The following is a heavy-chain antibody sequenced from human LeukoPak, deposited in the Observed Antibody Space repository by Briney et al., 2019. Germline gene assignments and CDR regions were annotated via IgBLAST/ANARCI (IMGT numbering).Heavy chain of an antibody. CDR3: ARGRGEVYYLDY. J-gene: IGHJ4*02. CDR2: IIPIFGTA. CDR1: GGTFSSYA. Sequence: SVKVSCKASGGTFSSYAISWVRQAPGQGLVWMGGIIPIFGTANYAQKFQGRVTITADESTSTAYMELSSLRSEDTAVYYCARGRGEVYYLDYWGQGTLVTVSS. V-gene: IGHV1-69*13. D-gene: IGHD3-10*01.